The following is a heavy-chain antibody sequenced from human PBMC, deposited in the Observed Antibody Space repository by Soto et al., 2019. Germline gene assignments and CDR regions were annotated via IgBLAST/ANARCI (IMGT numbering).Heavy chain of an antibody. Sequence: GGSLRLSCAASGFTFSSYAMSWVRQAPGKGLEWVSAISGSGGSTYYADSVKGRFTISRDNSKNTLYLQMNSLRAEDTAVYYCASCATFSTTVSYYYYGMDVWGQGTTVTVSS. V-gene: IGHV3-23*01. CDR3: ASCATFSTTVSYYYYGMDV. D-gene: IGHD4-17*01. CDR2: ISGSGGST. J-gene: IGHJ6*02. CDR1: GFTFSSYA.